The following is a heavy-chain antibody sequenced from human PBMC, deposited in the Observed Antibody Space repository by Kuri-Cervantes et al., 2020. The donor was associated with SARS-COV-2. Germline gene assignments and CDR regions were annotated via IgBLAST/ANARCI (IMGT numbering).Heavy chain of an antibody. CDR2: IKFDGSDK. J-gene: IGHJ4*02. CDR3: AGSYGVRYVPFDH. Sequence: GESLKISCAASGFTFSSYAMSWVRQSPGKGLEWVANIKFDGSDKYYVDSVRGRFTISRDNAKNSLFLQLNSLTAADTAVYYCAGSYGVRYVPFDHWGPGTLVTVSS. D-gene: IGHD1-26*01. CDR1: GFTFSSYA. V-gene: IGHV3-7*05.